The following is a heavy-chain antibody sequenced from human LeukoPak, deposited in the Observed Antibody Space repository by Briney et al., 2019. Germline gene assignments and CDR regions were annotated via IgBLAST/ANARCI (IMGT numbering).Heavy chain of an antibody. CDR2: ISYDGSNK. Sequence: GGSLRLSCAASGFTFSSYAMHWVRPAPGKGLEWVAVISYDGSNKYYADSVKGRFTISRDNSKNTLYLQMNSLRAEDTAVYYCARDTRDDYGDYVFDYWGQGTLVTVSS. J-gene: IGHJ4*02. CDR1: GFTFSSYA. V-gene: IGHV3-30*04. CDR3: ARDTRDDYGDYVFDY. D-gene: IGHD4-17*01.